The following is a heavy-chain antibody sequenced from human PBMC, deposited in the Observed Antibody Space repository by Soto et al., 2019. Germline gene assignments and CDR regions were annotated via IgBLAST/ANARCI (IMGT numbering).Heavy chain of an antibody. CDR3: VRARATDSRPDY. J-gene: IGHJ4*02. CDR2: ISSSSSYI. V-gene: IGHV3-21*01. CDR1: GFTFSLYS. D-gene: IGHD3-22*01. Sequence: GGSLRLSCAASGFTFSLYSMIWVRQAPGKGLEWVSSISSSSSYIYYADSMKGRFTLSRDNAQNSLYLQMNSLRVDDTAVYYCVRARATDSRPDYWGQGTLVTVSS.